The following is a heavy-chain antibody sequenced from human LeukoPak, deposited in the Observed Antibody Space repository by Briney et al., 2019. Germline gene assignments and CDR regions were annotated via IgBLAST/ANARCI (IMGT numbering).Heavy chain of an antibody. CDR2: IKPDGSEK. V-gene: IGHV3-7*01. CDR3: ARYGLTAALDF. CDR1: GFTFSNSW. Sequence: GGSLRLSCEASGFTFSNSWMGWVRQAPGKGLEWVANIKPDGSEKFHVDSVKGRFTISRDNSKSSLSLQMNSLRADDTAVYYCARYGLTAALDFWGQGTLVTVSS. J-gene: IGHJ4*02. D-gene: IGHD2-21*02.